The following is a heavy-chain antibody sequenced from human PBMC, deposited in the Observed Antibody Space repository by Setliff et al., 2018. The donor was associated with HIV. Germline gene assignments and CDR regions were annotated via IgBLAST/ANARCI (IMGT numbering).Heavy chain of an antibody. CDR1: GGSISSYY. Sequence: SETLSLTCTVSGGSISSYYWSWIRQPPGKGLEWIGYIYTSGSTNYNPSLKSRVTISVDTSKNQFSLKLSSVTAADTAVYYCARVGDTAMALDYWGQGTLVTVSS. J-gene: IGHJ4*02. CDR3: ARVGDTAMALDY. CDR2: IYTSGST. D-gene: IGHD5-18*01. V-gene: IGHV4-4*08.